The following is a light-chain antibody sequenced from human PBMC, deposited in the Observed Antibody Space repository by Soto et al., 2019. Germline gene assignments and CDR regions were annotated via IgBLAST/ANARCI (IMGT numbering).Light chain of an antibody. Sequence: QSALTQPASVSGSPGQSITISWTGTSSDVGSYNLVSWYQQHPGKAPKLMIYEGSKRPSGVSYRFSGSKSGNTASLTISGLQAEDEADYYCCSYAGSSTVVFGGGTKLTVL. CDR1: SSDVGSYNL. CDR3: CSYAGSSTVV. V-gene: IGLV2-23*01. J-gene: IGLJ2*01. CDR2: EGS.